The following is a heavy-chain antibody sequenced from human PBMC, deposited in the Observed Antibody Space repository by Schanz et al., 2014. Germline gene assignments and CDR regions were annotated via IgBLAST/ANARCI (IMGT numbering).Heavy chain of an antibody. Sequence: QVQLVQSGAEVKKPGSSVKVSCKATGDTFDNFGISWVRQAPGQGPEWIGRFMPFLGITNLAQKFQDRVTMAADKATSTAYMELSGLRSEDTAMSYCARDRWNYEGGIFDTWGQGPMVTVSS. J-gene: IGHJ3*02. V-gene: IGHV1-69*04. CDR3: ARDRWNYEGGIFDT. CDR1: GDTFDNFG. D-gene: IGHD1-7*01. CDR2: FMPFLGIT.